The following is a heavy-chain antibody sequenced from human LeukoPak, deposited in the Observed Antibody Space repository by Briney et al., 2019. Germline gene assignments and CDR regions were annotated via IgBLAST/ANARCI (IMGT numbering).Heavy chain of an antibody. Sequence: GGSLRLSCAASGFTFSSYWMSWVRQAPGKGLEWVSVISGSGSNTYYADSVKGRFTISRDNSKNTLYLQMNGLRAEDTAVYYCAKGSRSNVYYPPDYWGQGTLVTVSS. CDR3: AKGSRSNVYYPPDY. CDR1: GFTFSSYW. CDR2: ISGSGSNT. V-gene: IGHV3-23*01. D-gene: IGHD1-26*01. J-gene: IGHJ4*02.